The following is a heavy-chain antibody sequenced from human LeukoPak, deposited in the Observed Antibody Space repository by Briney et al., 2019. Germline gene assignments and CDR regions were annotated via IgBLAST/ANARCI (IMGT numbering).Heavy chain of an antibody. D-gene: IGHD3-22*01. CDR3: ARDTTYYFDSSGLFDP. V-gene: IGHV3-48*04. CDR2: ISSSSSTI. CDR1: GFTFSSYN. J-gene: IGHJ5*02. Sequence: PGGSLRLSCVASGFTFSSYNMNWVRQAPGKGLEWVSYISSSSSTIYYADSVKGRFTISRDNAENSLYLQMNSLRAEDTAVYYCARDTTYYFDSSGLFDPWGQGTLVTVSS.